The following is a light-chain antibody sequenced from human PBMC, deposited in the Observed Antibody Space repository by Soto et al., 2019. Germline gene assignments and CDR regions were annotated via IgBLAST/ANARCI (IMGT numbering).Light chain of an antibody. J-gene: IGKJ4*01. CDR1: QSINSY. Sequence: DIPMTQSPSSLSASVGDRVTITCRASQSINSYLSWYQQKPGKALKLLVYAASSLQVGVPSRFSGSGSGTDFTLTISSLQPEDFATYYCLQSYSTPLTFGGGTKVEIK. CDR3: LQSYSTPLT. CDR2: AAS. V-gene: IGKV1-39*01.